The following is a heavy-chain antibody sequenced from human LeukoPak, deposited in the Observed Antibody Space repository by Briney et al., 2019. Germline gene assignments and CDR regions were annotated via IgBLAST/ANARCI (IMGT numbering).Heavy chain of an antibody. CDR2: ISGSGGST. CDR3: ARPLVRGVLRY. V-gene: IGHV3-23*01. D-gene: IGHD3-10*01. Sequence: PGGSLRLSCAASGFTFSSYGMSWVRQAPGKGLEWVSAISGSGGSTYYADSVKGRFTISRDNSKNSLYLQMNSLRAEDTAVYYCARPLVRGVLRYWGQGTLVTVSS. J-gene: IGHJ4*02. CDR1: GFTFSSYG.